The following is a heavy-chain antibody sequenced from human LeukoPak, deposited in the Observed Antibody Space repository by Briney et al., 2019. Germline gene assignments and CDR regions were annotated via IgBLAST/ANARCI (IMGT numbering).Heavy chain of an antibody. CDR1: EYTFTSYD. CDR3: AKKNYCSGGSCYSRGWFDP. Sequence: ASVTLSCKASEYTFTSYDINWVRQAPAQGLEWMGLMNPNSGNTVYAQHFQGRVTMTRVTSISNAYMELSSLRSEDTAMYYGAKKNYCSGGSCYSRGWFDPWGQGTLVTVSS. V-gene: IGHV1-8*01. D-gene: IGHD2-15*01. J-gene: IGHJ5*02. CDR2: MNPNSGNT.